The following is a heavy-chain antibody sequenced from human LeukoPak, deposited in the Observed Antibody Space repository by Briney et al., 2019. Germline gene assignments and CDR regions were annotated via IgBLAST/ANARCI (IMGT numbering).Heavy chain of an antibody. CDR1: GFTFSTYS. CDR2: ITSSSTTI. D-gene: IGHD1-26*01. J-gene: IGHJ4*02. Sequence: GGSLRLPCAASGFTFSTYSMNWVRQAPGKGLEWVSYITSSSTTIYYADSVKGRFTISRDDAKNSLYLQMNSLRAEDTAVYYCARSVGALDYWGQGTLVTVSS. V-gene: IGHV3-48*04. CDR3: ARSVGALDY.